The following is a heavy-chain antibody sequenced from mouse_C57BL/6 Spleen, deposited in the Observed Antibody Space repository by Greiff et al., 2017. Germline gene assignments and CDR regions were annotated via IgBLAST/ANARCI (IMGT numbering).Heavy chain of an antibody. J-gene: IGHJ2*01. CDR3: TRTYYFDY. V-gene: IGHV1-15*01. CDR1: GYTFTDYE. CDR2: IDPETGGT. Sequence: VHLVESGAELVRPGASVTLSCKASGYTFTDYEMHWVKQTPVHGLEWIGAIDPETGGTAYNQKFKGKAILTADKSSSTAYMELRSLTSEDSAVYYCTRTYYFDYWGQGTTLTVSS.